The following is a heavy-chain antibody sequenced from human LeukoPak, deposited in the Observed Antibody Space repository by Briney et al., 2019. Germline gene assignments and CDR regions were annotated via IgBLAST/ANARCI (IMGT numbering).Heavy chain of an antibody. D-gene: IGHD2-21*02. CDR1: GFTFSSYA. Sequence: PGXXLRLSCAASGFTFSSYAMSWVRQAPGKGLEWVSAISGSGGSTYYADSVKGRFTISRDNSKNTLYLQMNSLRAEDTAVYYCAKDLQLGIVVVTAIYFDYWGREPWSPSPQ. V-gene: IGHV3-23*01. J-gene: IGHJ4*02. CDR3: AKDLQLGIVVVTAIYFDY. CDR2: ISGSGGST.